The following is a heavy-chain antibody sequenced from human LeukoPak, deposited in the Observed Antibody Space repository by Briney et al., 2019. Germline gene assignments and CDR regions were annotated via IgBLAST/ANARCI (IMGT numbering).Heavy chain of an antibody. CDR1: GYTFTSYG. V-gene: IGHV1-18*01. CDR3: ARGAPYCGGDCYSF. Sequence: ASVKVSCKASGYTFTSYGISWVRQAPGQGLEWMGWISAYNGNINYAQKLQGRVTMTTDTSTSTAYMELRSLRSDDTAVYYCARGAPYCGGDCYSFWGQGTLVTVSS. CDR2: ISAYNGNI. J-gene: IGHJ4*02. D-gene: IGHD2-21*01.